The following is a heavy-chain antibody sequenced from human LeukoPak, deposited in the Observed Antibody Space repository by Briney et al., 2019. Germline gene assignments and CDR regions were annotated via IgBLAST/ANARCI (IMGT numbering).Heavy chain of an antibody. J-gene: IGHJ4*02. CDR3: VRGRAVSGSEEGDY. Sequence: GGSLGLSCAASGFTFISHPMHWLRQAPGKGLEWVAVMSYDGGQKYYPDSVKGRFTISRDISKNTLYLQMNSLRPEDTAVYYCVRGRAVSGSEEGDYWGQGALVIVSP. CDR2: MSYDGGQK. CDR1: GFTFISHP. V-gene: IGHV3-30*01. D-gene: IGHD3-10*01.